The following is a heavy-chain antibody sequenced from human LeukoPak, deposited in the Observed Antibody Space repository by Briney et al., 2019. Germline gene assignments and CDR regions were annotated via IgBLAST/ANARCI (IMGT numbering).Heavy chain of an antibody. V-gene: IGHV3-49*04. D-gene: IGHD3-10*01. J-gene: IGHJ4*02. CDR3: TGSFGELTFIDY. CDR1: GFTFGDYG. Sequence: GRSLRLSCTTSGFTFGDYGMSWVRQAPGKGLEWVGFIRSKAYGGTTENAASVKGRFTISRDDSKSIAYLQMNSLKTEDTAVYYCTGSFGELTFIDYWGLGTLVTVSS. CDR2: IRSKAYGGTT.